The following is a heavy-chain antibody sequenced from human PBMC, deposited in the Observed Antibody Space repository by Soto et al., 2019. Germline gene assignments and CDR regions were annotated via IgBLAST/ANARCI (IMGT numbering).Heavy chain of an antibody. CDR3: ARDGYKHHYYGMDV. CDR1: GFTFSRDW. CDR2: IKQDGSEK. D-gene: IGHD5-12*01. V-gene: IGHV3-7*05. J-gene: IGHJ6*02. Sequence: QPGGSLRLSCAASGFTFSRDWMSWVRQAPGKGLEWVANIKQDGSEKYYVDSVKGRFTISRDNAKNSLYLQMNSLRAEDTAVYYCARDGYKHHYYGMDVWGQGTTVTVSS.